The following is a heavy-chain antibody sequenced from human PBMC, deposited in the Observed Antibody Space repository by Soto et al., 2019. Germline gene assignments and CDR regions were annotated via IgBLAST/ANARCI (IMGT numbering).Heavy chain of an antibody. V-gene: IGHV4-39*01. D-gene: IGHD6-13*01. J-gene: IGHJ4*02. CDR1: GGSISSSSYY. Sequence: TLSLTCTVSGGSISSSSYYWGWIRQPPGKGLEWIGSTYYSGSTYYNPSLKSRVTISVDTSKNQFSLKLSSVTAADTAVYYCARRSSSWYYFDYWGQGTLVTVSS. CDR2: TYYSGST. CDR3: ARRSSSWYYFDY.